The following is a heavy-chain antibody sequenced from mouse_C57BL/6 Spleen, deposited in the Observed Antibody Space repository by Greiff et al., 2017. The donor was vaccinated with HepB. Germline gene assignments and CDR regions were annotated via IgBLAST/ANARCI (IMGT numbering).Heavy chain of an antibody. Sequence: VMLVESGAELVKPGASVKLSCKASGYTFTEYTIHWVKQRSGHGLEWIGWFYPGSGSRKYNEKFKDKATLTAEKSSSTAYMELSRLTSEDSAVYFCARNEEADDSNQCYFDDWGKGTTLTVSS. D-gene: IGHD2-5*01. J-gene: IGHJ2*01. CDR3: ARNEEADDSNQCYFDD. CDR1: GYTFTEYT. CDR2: FYPGSGSR. V-gene: IGHV1-62-2*01.